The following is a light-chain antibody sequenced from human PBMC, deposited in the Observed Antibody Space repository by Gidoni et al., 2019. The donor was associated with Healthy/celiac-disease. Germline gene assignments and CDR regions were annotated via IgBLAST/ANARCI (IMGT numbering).Light chain of an antibody. CDR1: QDISNY. V-gene: IGKV1-33*01. CDR3: QQYDNRPIT. Sequence: DIQMTQSPSSLSASVGDRVTITCQASQDISNYLNWYQQKPGKAPKLLIYDAFNLKTGVPSRFSGSGSGTYFTFTISSLQPEDIATYYCQQYDNRPITFGQGTRLEIK. J-gene: IGKJ5*01. CDR2: DAF.